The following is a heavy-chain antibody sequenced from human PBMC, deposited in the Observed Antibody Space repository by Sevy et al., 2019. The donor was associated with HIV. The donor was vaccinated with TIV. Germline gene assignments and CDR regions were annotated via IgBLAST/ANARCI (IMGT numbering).Heavy chain of an antibody. CDR1: GFTFNTYS. V-gene: IGHV3-48*02. CDR3: GRCPGHYSMDY. Sequence: GGSLRLSCAASGFTFNTYSLIWVRQTPGKGLEWLSFIGTTAGATYYADSVKGRFTISRDNAKNSLYLQMNSLRDEDTGVYYFGRCPGHYSMDYWGQGTLVTVSS. J-gene: IGHJ4*02. D-gene: IGHD3-3*01. CDR2: IGTTAGAT.